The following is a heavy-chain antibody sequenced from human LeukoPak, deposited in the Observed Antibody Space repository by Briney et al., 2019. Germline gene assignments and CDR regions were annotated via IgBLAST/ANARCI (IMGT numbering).Heavy chain of an antibody. Sequence: GGSLRLSCASSGFTFSTYEMNWVRQAPGKGLEWVSYISSGGSTIYYADSVKGRFTISRDNAKNSLYLQMNSLRAEDTAVYYCARDGVLRYFDWLFPYYMDVWGKGTTVTISS. V-gene: IGHV3-48*03. CDR1: GFTFSTYE. CDR3: ARDGVLRYFDWLFPYYMDV. CDR2: ISSGGSTI. J-gene: IGHJ6*03. D-gene: IGHD3-9*01.